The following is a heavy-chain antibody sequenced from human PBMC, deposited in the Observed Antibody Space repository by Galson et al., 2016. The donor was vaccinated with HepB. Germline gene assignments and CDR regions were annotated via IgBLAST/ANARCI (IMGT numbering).Heavy chain of an antibody. D-gene: IGHD3-22*01. CDR3: ARGHYYDSRGYYYVLDY. CDR1: GYTFTGYY. Sequence: SVKVSCKASGYTFTGYYMHWVRQAPGQGLEWMGWINPNSSGTSYAQKFQGRVTMTRDTSISTAYMELSRLRSDDTAVYYCARGHYYDSRGYYYVLDYWGQGTLVTVSS. CDR2: INPNSSGT. V-gene: IGHV1-2*02. J-gene: IGHJ4*02.